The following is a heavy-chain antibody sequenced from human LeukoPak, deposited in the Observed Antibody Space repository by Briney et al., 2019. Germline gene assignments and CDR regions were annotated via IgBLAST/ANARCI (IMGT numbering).Heavy chain of an antibody. Sequence: GASVKVSCKASGYTFTTHDLTWVRQATGQGLEWMGWMNPGSGDTAYAQKFQGRVTMTRDTSISTVYMELTRLTSDDTAVYFCARDGALWVGDFTFYFDSWGQGSLVTVSS. CDR1: GYTFTTHD. CDR2: MNPGSGDT. CDR3: ARDGALWVGDFTFYFDS. D-gene: IGHD3-10*01. V-gene: IGHV1-8*01. J-gene: IGHJ4*02.